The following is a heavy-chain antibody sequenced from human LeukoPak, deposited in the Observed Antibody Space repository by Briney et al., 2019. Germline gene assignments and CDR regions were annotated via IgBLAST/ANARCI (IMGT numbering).Heavy chain of an antibody. J-gene: IGHJ6*03. CDR1: GGSFSGYL. Sequence: SETLSLTCAVYGGSFSGYLWTWIRQAPGKGLEWIGEINDSGRSNSNPSLKSRVSVSVDTSKHQFSLRLRSVTAADTAVYYCVRLKGYSTSSRVGGMDVWGKGATVTVSS. D-gene: IGHD6-6*01. CDR2: INDSGRS. CDR3: VRLKGYSTSSRVGGMDV. V-gene: IGHV4-34*01.